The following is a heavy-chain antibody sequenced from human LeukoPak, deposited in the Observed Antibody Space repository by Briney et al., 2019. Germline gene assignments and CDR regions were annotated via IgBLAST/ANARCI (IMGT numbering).Heavy chain of an antibody. V-gene: IGHV1-2*02. CDR2: INPNSGGT. Sequence: ASVKVFCKASGYTFTGYYMHWVRQAPGQGLEWMGWINPNSGGTNYAQKFQGRVTMTRDTSISTAYMELSRLRSDDTAVYYCARVSVPVDRSNIAAAAGYGMDVWGQGTRSPSP. D-gene: IGHD6-13*01. J-gene: IGHJ6*02. CDR1: GYTFTGYY. CDR3: ARVSVPVDRSNIAAAAGYGMDV.